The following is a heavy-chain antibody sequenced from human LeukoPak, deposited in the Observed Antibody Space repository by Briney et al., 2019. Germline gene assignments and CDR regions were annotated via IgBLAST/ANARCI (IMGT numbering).Heavy chain of an antibody. CDR1: GFTFSSYW. J-gene: IGHJ4*02. CDR2: INSDGSST. CDR3: AKPGYYYDSSGYYLLDYFDY. V-gene: IGHV3-74*01. Sequence: GGSLRLSCAASGFTFSSYWMHWVRQAPGKGLVWVSRINSDGSSTSYADSVKGRFTISRDNAKNSLYLQMNSLRAEDTAVYYCAKPGYYYDSSGYYLLDYFDYWGQGTLVTVSS. D-gene: IGHD3-22*01.